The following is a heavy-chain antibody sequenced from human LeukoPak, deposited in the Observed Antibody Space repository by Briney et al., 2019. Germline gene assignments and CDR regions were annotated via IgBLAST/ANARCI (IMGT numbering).Heavy chain of an antibody. D-gene: IGHD4-17*01. V-gene: IGHV3-48*04. CDR2: ISPGGNTI. CDR3: ARVRGPTVTTMYFDY. CDR1: GFIFRSHG. Sequence: GGSLRLSCAGSGFIFRSHGMIWVRQAPGRGLEWVSYISPGGNTIYYADSMKGRFTVSRDDAKNSLSQHTNSLRAEDTAVYYCARVRGPTVTTMYFDYWGQGTLVTVSS. J-gene: IGHJ4*02.